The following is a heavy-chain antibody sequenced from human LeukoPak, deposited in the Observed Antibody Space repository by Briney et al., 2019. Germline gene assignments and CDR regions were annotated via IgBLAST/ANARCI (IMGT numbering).Heavy chain of an antibody. CDR2: IHHSGST. CDR1: GGSISSSHW. V-gene: IGHV4-4*02. J-gene: IGHJ6*03. CDR3: ARWSGSVTARNHYYYMDI. Sequence: PSGTLSLTCTGSGGSISSSHWCTWVRQPPGKGLEWNGEIHHSGSTKDSPSLRSRVTISLDKSKNQFSLNLTSVTAADTAVYYCARWSGSVTARNHYYYMDIWGEGSTVTVSS. D-gene: IGHD6-6*01.